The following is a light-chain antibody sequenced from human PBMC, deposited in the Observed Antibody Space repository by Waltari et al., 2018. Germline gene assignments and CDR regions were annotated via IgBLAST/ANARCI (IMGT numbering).Light chain of an antibody. V-gene: IGLV4-69*01. CDR3: QTGGHGTWV. CDR1: SGHITNV. CDR2: VNSDGSH. J-gene: IGLJ3*02. Sequence: QLELTQSPSASASLGASVKLTCTLSSGHITNVVAWHQQQPQKGPRYLMKVNSDGSHSRGDEIPDRFSGSMSGAERYLTISSLQSEDEADYYCQTGGHGTWVFGGGTNLTVL.